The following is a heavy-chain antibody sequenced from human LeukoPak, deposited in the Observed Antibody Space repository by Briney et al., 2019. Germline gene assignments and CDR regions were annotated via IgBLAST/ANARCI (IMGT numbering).Heavy chain of an antibody. CDR1: GFTFSSYG. V-gene: IGHV3-33*01. CDR3: ASGGVYYGSGSYPYYFDY. J-gene: IGHJ4*02. Sequence: GGSLRLSCAASGFTFSSYGMHWVRQAPGKGLEWVAVIWYDGSNKYYADSVKGRFTISRDNSKNTLYLQMNSLRAEDTAVYYCASGGVYYGSGSYPYYFDYWGQGTLVTVSS. D-gene: IGHD3-10*01. CDR2: IWYDGSNK.